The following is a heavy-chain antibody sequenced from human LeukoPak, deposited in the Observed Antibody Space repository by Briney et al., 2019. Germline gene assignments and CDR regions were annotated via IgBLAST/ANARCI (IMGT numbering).Heavy chain of an antibody. J-gene: IGHJ1*01. CDR3: ARARGYSYGPNEH. Sequence: VASVKVSCKASGYTFINYGISWVRQAPGQGLEWMGIINPSGGTTSSAQKFQGRVTMTMDTSTSTVYMELISLKSEDTAVYYCARARGYSYGPNEHWGQGTLVTVSS. CDR2: INPSGGTT. CDR1: GYTFINYG. V-gene: IGHV1-46*01. D-gene: IGHD5-18*01.